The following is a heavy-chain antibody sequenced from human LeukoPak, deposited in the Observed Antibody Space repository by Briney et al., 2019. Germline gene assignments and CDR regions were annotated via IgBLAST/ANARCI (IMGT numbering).Heavy chain of an antibody. J-gene: IGHJ3*02. D-gene: IGHD3/OR15-3a*01. CDR3: ARGGLISLANTPLGAFDI. Sequence: SETLSLTCAVSGGSISSSNWWSWVRQPPGKGLEWIGEIYHSGSTNYNPSLKSRVTISVDKSKNQFSLKLSSVTAADTAVYYCARGGLISLANTPLGAFDIWGQGTMVSVSS. CDR2: IYHSGST. V-gene: IGHV4-4*02. CDR1: GGSISSSNW.